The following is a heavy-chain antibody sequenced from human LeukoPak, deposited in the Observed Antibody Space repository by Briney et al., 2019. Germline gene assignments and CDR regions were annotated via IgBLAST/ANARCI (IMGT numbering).Heavy chain of an antibody. CDR3: ARNRGARFLEWLLSDNAFDI. CDR1: GFTVSSNY. J-gene: IGHJ3*02. D-gene: IGHD3-3*01. Sequence: PGGSLRLSCAASGFTVSSNYMSWVRQAPGRGLEWVSVIYSGGSTYYADSVKGRFTISRDNSKNTLYLQMNSLRAEDTAVYYCARNRGARFLEWLLSDNAFDIWGQGTMVTVSS. V-gene: IGHV3-53*01. CDR2: IYSGGST.